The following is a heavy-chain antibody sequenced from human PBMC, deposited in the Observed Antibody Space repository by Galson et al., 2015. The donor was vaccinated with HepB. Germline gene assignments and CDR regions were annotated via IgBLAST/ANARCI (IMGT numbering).Heavy chain of an antibody. V-gene: IGHV1-2*06. Sequence: SVKVSCKASGHTFTGYYMHWVRQAPGQGLEWMGRINPNSGGTNYAQKFQGRVTMTRDTSISTAYMELSRLRSDDTAVYYCARARAVAGYNWFDPWGQGTLVTVSS. CDR1: GHTFTGYY. CDR2: INPNSGGT. D-gene: IGHD6-19*01. CDR3: ARARAVAGYNWFDP. J-gene: IGHJ5*02.